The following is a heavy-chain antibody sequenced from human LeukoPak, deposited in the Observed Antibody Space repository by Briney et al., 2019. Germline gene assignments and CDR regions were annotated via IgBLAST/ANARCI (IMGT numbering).Heavy chain of an antibody. CDR3: ARDRGPYSGSYYVFDI. Sequence: SETLSLTCTVSCGSISSGGYYWSWIRQHPGKGLEWIGYIYYSGSTYSNPSLKSRATISVDTSKNQFTLKLSSVTAADTAVYYCARDRGPYSGSYYVFDIWGQGTMVTVSS. V-gene: IGHV4-31*03. D-gene: IGHD1-26*01. J-gene: IGHJ3*02. CDR1: CGSISSGGYY. CDR2: IYYSGST.